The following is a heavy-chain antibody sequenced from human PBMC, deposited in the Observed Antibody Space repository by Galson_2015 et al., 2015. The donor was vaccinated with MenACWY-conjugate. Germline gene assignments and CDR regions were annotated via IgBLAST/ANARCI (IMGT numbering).Heavy chain of an antibody. V-gene: IGHV1-69*13. J-gene: IGHJ5*02. CDR1: GGTFSSCA. D-gene: IGHD3-10*01. CDR2: IIPIFGTA. Sequence: SVKVSCKASGGTFSSCAISWVRQAPGQGLEWMGGIIPIFGTANYAQKFQGRVTITADESTSTAYMELSSLRSEDTAVYYCARDPITMVRGVIIHSDWFDPWGQGTLVTVSS. CDR3: ARDPITMVRGVIIHSDWFDP.